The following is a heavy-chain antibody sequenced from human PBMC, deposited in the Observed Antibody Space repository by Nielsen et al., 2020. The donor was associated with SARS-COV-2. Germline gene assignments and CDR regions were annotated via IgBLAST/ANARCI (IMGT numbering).Heavy chain of an antibody. Sequence: SETLSLTCAVYGGSFSGYYWSWIRQHPGKGLEWIGYIYYSGSTYYNPSLKSRVTISVDTSKNQFSLKLSSVTAADTAVYYCSYMDVWGKGTTVTVSS. V-gene: IGHV4-31*11. CDR2: IYYSGST. J-gene: IGHJ6*03. CDR1: GGSFSGYY. CDR3: SYMDV.